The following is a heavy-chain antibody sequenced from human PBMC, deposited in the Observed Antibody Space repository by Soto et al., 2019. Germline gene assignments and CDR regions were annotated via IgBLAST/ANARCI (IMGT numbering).Heavy chain of an antibody. CDR2: IWYDGSNK. D-gene: IGHD3-22*01. J-gene: IGHJ4*02. CDR1: GFTFSSYA. V-gene: IGHV3-33*08. Sequence: PGGSLRLSCAASGFTFSSYAMHWVRQAPGKGLEWVAVIWYDGSNKYYADSVKGRFTISRDNSKNTLYLQMNSLRAEDTAVYYCAASYYYDSSGYHDYWGQGTLVTVSS. CDR3: AASYYYDSSGYHDY.